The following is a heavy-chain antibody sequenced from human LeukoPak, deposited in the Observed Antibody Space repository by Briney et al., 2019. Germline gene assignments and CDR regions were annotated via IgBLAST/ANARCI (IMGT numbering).Heavy chain of an antibody. CDR2: ISGGGGST. Sequence: GGSLRVSCAASGFTFSNYWMSWVRQAPGKGLEWVSTISGGGGSTYYADSVKGRFTISRDNSKNTLYLQVNSLRAEDTAVYYCAKGGKWDVTPFDYWGQGTLVTVSS. D-gene: IGHD1-26*01. CDR1: GFTFSNYW. V-gene: IGHV3-23*01. J-gene: IGHJ4*02. CDR3: AKGGKWDVTPFDY.